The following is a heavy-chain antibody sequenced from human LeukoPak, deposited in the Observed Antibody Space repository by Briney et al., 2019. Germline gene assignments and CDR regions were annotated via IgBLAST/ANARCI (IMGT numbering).Heavy chain of an antibody. D-gene: IGHD6-13*01. CDR1: GGTFSSYA. J-gene: IGHJ4*02. CDR2: IIPIFGTA. Sequence: GASVKVSCKASGGTFSSYAISWVRQAPGQGLEWMGGIIPIFGTANYAQKFQGRVTITADESTSTAYMELGSLRSEDTAVYYCARGTSPSSSWYYYFDYWGQGTLVTVSS. V-gene: IGHV1-69*13. CDR3: ARGTSPSSSWYYYFDY.